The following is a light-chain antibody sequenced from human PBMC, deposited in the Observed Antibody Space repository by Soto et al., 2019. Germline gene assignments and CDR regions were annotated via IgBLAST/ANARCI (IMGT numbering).Light chain of an antibody. Sequence: ILLTHSPSTLSLSPGEVVTLSFRGSQSVTVNSLAWYQQKPGQAPRLLIYAASTRAAAVPDRFTGSGSGTDFALTISRLEPEDFGVYYCQQYGDSPLTSGPGTKVDIK. J-gene: IGKJ3*01. CDR2: AAS. CDR3: QQYGDSPLT. CDR1: QSVTVNS. V-gene: IGKV3-20*01.